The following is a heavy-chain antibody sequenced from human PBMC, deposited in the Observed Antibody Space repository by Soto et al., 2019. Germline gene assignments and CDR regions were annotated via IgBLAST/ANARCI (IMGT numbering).Heavy chain of an antibody. D-gene: IGHD2-2*01. CDR1: GGSISSYY. CDR3: ARHQRGYCSSTSCPNNWFDP. CDR2: IYYSGST. Sequence: SETLSLTCTVSGGSISSYYWSWIRQPPGKGLEWIGYIYYSGSTNYNPSLKSRVTISVDTSKNQFSLKLSSVTAADTAVYYCARHQRGYCSSTSCPNNWFDPWGQGTLVTVSS. J-gene: IGHJ5*02. V-gene: IGHV4-59*08.